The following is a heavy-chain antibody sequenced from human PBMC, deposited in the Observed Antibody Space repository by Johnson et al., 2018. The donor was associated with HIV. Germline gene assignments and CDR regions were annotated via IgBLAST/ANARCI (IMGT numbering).Heavy chain of an antibody. D-gene: IGHD1-26*01. V-gene: IGHV3-7*02. CDR2: IKQDGSEK. CDR3: ARAYMSSGSYYDAFDI. J-gene: IGHJ3*02. CDR1: GFTFSSYW. Sequence: VQLVESGGGLVQPGGSLRLSCAASGFTFSSYWMTWVRQAPGKGLEWVANIKQDGSEKYYVDSVKGRFAISRDNAKNSLYLQMNSLRVEDTAVYYCARAYMSSGSYYDAFDIWGQGTMVIVSS.